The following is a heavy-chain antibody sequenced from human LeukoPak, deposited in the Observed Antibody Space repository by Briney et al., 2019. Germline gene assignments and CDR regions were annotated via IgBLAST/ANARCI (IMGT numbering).Heavy chain of an antibody. CDR3: AKDTHRYSYGYFDY. Sequence: GGSLRLSCAASGFTFDDYAMHWVRQAPGKGLEWVSLISWDGGSTYYADSVKGRFTISRDNSKNSLYLQMNSLRAEDTALYYCAKDTHRYSYGYFDYWGQGTLVTVSS. CDR1: GFTFDDYA. J-gene: IGHJ4*02. D-gene: IGHD5-18*01. CDR2: ISWDGGST. V-gene: IGHV3-43D*03.